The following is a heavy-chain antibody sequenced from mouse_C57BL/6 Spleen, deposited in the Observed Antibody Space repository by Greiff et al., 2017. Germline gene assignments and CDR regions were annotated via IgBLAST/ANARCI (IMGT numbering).Heavy chain of an antibody. CDR1: GFTFSDYG. CDR3: ARPGSSYAMDY. CDR2: ISSGSSTI. V-gene: IGHV5-17*01. D-gene: IGHD1-1*01. J-gene: IGHJ4*01. Sequence: EVKLVESGGGLVKPGGSLKLSCAASGFTFSDYGMHWVRQAPEKGLEWVAYISSGSSTIYYADTVKGRCTIARDNAKNTLCLQMTSLSSEDTAMYYCARPGSSYAMDYWSQGTSGTVSS.